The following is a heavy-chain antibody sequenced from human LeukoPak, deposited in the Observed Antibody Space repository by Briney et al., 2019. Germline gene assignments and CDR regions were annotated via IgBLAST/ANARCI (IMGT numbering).Heavy chain of an antibody. CDR2: ISGGGDTT. CDR3: ARTNGYYDY. J-gene: IGHJ4*02. Sequence: GGSLRLSCAASGFTFSNNGMSWVRQSPGRGLEWVSGISGGGDTTYYAESVKGRFTISRDNSKNTLFLQMNSLTAEDTAVYYCARTNGYYDYWGQGTLVAVSS. CDR1: GFTFSNNG. D-gene: IGHD3-22*01. V-gene: IGHV3-23*01.